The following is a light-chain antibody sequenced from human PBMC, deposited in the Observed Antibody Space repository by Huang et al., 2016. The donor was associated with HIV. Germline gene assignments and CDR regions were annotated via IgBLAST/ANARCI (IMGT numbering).Light chain of an antibody. CDR3: QQYNTYPLT. V-gene: IGKV1-5*03. CDR2: KAS. CDR1: QSLSSW. J-gene: IGKJ4*01. Sequence: DIQMTQSPSTLSASIGDRVTITCRASQSLSSWWAWYQQKTGKAPKLLIYKASSLESGVPSRFSGSGSGTEFTLTISNLQPDDFATYYCQQYNTYPLTFGGGTKVEIK.